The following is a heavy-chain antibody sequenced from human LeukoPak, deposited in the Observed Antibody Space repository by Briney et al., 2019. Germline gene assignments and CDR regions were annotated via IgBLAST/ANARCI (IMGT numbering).Heavy chain of an antibody. CDR1: GYTFTSYG. D-gene: IGHD5-12*01. Sequence: VASVKVSCKASGYTFTSYGISWVRQAPGQGLEWMGWISAYNGNTNYAQKLQGRVTMTTDTSTSTAYMELRSLRSDDTAAYYCAGSFGYSGYAGFDYWGQGTLVTVSS. CDR3: AGSFGYSGYAGFDY. V-gene: IGHV1-18*01. CDR2: ISAYNGNT. J-gene: IGHJ4*02.